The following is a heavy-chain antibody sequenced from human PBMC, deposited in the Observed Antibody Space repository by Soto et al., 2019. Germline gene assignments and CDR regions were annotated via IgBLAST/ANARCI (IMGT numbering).Heavy chain of an antibody. CDR2: IWYDGSNK. V-gene: IGHV3-33*01. CDR1: GFTFSSYG. Sequence: GGSLRLSCAASGFTFSSYGMHWVRQAPGKGLEWVAVIWYDGSNKYYADSVKGRFTISRDNSKNTLYLQMNSLKAEDTAVYYCARVYGSGSYLLWGNWFDPWGQGTLVTVSS. D-gene: IGHD3-10*01. CDR3: ARVYGSGSYLLWGNWFDP. J-gene: IGHJ5*02.